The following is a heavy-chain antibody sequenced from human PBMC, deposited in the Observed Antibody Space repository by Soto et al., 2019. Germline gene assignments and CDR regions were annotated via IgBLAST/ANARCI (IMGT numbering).Heavy chain of an antibody. CDR1: GFTFNIYA. CDR3: ATVARYDDFDV. CDR2: IGSTGTTT. J-gene: IGHJ3*01. Sequence: QLLGSGGGLVQPGGSLRLSCEASGFTFNIYAMTWVRQAPGKGLEWVSNIGSTGTTTYYADSVKGRFAISRDNSKSTLYLQMSSLRAEDTAVYYCATVARYDDFDVWGQGTMVTVS. V-gene: IGHV3-23*01. D-gene: IGHD3-9*01.